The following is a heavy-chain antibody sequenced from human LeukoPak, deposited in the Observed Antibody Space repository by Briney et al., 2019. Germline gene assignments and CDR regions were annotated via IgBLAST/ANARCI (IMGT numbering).Heavy chain of an antibody. CDR3: AKALTRWAFDM. CDR2: MSLSTSCK. J-gene: IGHJ3*02. V-gene: IGHV3-23*01. Sequence: AGGSLRLSCAASGFTFSDYDMSWVRQAPGKGLEWVSAMSLSTSCKTYADSVKGRFTVSTDKAKNTLYLQMDSLRAEDTAIYYCAKALTRWAFDMWGQGTMVTVSS. CDR1: GFTFSDYD. D-gene: IGHD3-16*01.